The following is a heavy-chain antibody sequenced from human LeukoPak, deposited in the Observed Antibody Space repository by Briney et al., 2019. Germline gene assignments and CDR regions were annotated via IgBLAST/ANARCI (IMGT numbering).Heavy chain of an antibody. CDR3: ARGWTSHAEFDP. D-gene: IGHD2-2*01. J-gene: IGHJ5*02. V-gene: IGHV1-69*04. CDR2: IIPILGIA. Sequence: SVKVSCKASGYTFSSYAISWVRQAPGQGLEWMGRIIPILGIANYAQKFQGRVTITADKSTSTAYMELSSLRSEDTAVYYCARGWTSHAEFDPWGQGTLVTDSS. CDR1: GYTFSSYA.